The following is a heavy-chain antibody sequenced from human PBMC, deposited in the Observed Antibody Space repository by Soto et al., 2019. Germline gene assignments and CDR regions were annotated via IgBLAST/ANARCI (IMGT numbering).Heavy chain of an antibody. V-gene: IGHV3-30*03. CDR2: ISYDGTNK. CDR1: GFAFSTYG. CDR3: ARDPKTSGGQHWAFNYFDS. D-gene: IGHD7-27*01. Sequence: QEQLVESGGGVVQPGRSLRLSCAATGFAFSTYGMHWVRQAPGKGREWVAAISYDGTNKFYADSVKGRFTISRDNSKSTLYLQVDSLRPEDAAVYYCARDPKTSGGQHWAFNYFDSWGQGTLVTVSS. J-gene: IGHJ4*02.